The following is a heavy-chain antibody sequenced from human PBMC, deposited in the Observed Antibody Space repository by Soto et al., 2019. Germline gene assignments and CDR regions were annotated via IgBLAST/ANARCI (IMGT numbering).Heavy chain of an antibody. D-gene: IGHD3-10*01. Sequence: SGTLSLTCAVYGGSFSGYYWSWIRQPPGKGLEWIGQINHSGSTNYNPCLQSRVTISEDTPKNQFSLKLSPVTAAATAVYYCARVRITMVRGVITTKHYYYYGMDVCAQGTTVTVYS. CDR3: ARVRITMVRGVITTKHYYYYGMDV. V-gene: IGHV4-34*01. J-gene: IGHJ6*02. CDR2: INHSGST. CDR1: GGSFSGYY.